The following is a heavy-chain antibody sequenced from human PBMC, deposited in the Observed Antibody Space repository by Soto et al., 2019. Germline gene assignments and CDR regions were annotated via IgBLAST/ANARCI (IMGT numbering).Heavy chain of an antibody. D-gene: IGHD6-19*01. Sequence: SETLSLTCAVYGGYFSGYYWSWIRQPPGKGLEWIGEINHSGSTNYNPSLKSRVTISVDTSKNQFSLKLSSVTAADTAVYYCARGGGGAVAYWGQGTLVTVSS. CDR1: GGYFSGYY. J-gene: IGHJ4*02. CDR2: INHSGST. CDR3: ARGGGGAVAY. V-gene: IGHV4-34*01.